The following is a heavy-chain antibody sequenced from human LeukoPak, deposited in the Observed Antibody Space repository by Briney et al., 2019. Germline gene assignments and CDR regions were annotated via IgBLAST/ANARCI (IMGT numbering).Heavy chain of an antibody. CDR1: GFTFSNYG. CDR3: ARGWRMSVP. CDR2: ISYDGSSK. Sequence: GRSLRLSCAASGFTFSNYGMHWVRQAPGKGLEWVAVISYDGSSKYYADSVKGRFTISRDNSKNTLYLQKNSLTTEDTAVYYCARGWRMSVPWGQGTLVTVSS. D-gene: IGHD1-1*01. J-gene: IGHJ5*02. V-gene: IGHV3-30*03.